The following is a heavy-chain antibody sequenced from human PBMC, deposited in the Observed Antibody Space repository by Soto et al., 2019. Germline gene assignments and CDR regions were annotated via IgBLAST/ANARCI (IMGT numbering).Heavy chain of an antibody. Sequence: ASVKVSYKASGGTFSSYAISWVRQAPGQGLEWMGGIIPIFGTANYAQKFQGRVTITADESTSTAYMELSSLRSEDTAVYYCARGYGSGSYAFDIWGQGTMVTVSS. J-gene: IGHJ3*02. CDR1: GGTFSSYA. CDR2: IIPIFGTA. D-gene: IGHD3-10*01. CDR3: ARGYGSGSYAFDI. V-gene: IGHV1-69*13.